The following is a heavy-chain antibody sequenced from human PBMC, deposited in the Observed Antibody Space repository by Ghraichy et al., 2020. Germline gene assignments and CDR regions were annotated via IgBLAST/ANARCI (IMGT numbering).Heavy chain of an antibody. CDR1: GYTFSSNE. Sequence: GGSLRLSCAASGYTFSSNELNWVRQAPGKGLEWLSYISSGGTTKYYADSVKGRFTISRDNAKNSLYLQMNSLRVEDTAVYYCAREGGSFFLDAFDIWGQGTLVTVSS. J-gene: IGHJ3*02. V-gene: IGHV3-48*03. CDR2: ISSGGTTK. D-gene: IGHD1-26*01. CDR3: AREGGSFFLDAFDI.